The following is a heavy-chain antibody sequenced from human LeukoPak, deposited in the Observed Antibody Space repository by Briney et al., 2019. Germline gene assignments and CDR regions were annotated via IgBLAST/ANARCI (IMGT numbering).Heavy chain of an antibody. CDR3: ARDGEEFDMTTVITYFDY. D-gene: IGHD4-17*01. CDR1: GGSISSSSYY. V-gene: IGHV4-39*02. J-gene: IGHJ4*02. Sequence: SETLSLTCTVSGGSISSSSYYWGWIRQPPGKGLEWIGSIYHSGSTYYNPSLESRVTISVDTSKNQFSLKLSSVTAADTAVYYCARDGEEFDMTTVITYFDYWGQGTLVTVSS. CDR2: IYHSGST.